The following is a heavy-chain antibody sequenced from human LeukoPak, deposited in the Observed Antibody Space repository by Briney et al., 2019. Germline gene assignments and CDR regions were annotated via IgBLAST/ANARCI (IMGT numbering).Heavy chain of an antibody. CDR3: ARLLSYDILTGPRPPFDY. Sequence: ASVKVSCKASGYTFTGYYMHWVRQAPGQGLEWMGWINPNSGGTNYAQKFQGRVTMTRDTSISTAYMELSRLRSDDTAVYYCARLLSYDILTGPRPPFDYWGQGTLVTVSS. CDR2: INPNSGGT. J-gene: IGHJ4*02. D-gene: IGHD3-9*01. CDR1: GYTFTGYY. V-gene: IGHV1-2*02.